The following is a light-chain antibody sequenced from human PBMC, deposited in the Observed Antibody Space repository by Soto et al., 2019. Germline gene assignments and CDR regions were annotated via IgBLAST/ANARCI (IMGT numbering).Light chain of an antibody. CDR1: SSDVDYNY. CDR2: EVS. Sequence: QSVLTQPPSASGSPGQSVTISCTGSSSDVDYNYVSWYQQHPGKAPKLIIYEVSKRPPWVPDRFSGSKSGNTASLTVSGLQTEDEADYYCSSYAGSKNYVFGNGTKVTVL. J-gene: IGLJ1*01. CDR3: SSYAGSKNYV. V-gene: IGLV2-8*01.